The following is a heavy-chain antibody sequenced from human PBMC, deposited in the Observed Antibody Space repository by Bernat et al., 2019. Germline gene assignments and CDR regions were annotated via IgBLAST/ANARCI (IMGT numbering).Heavy chain of an antibody. V-gene: IGHV6-1*01. CDR1: GDSVSSNSAA. CDR3: ARSITMVQGVSYGGGFDY. CDR2: TYYRSKWYN. Sequence: QVQLQQSGPGLVKPSQTLSLTCAISGDSVSSNSAAWNWIRQSPSRGLEWLGRTYYRSKWYNDYAVSVKSRITINPDTSKNQFSLQLNSVTPEDTAVYYCARSITMVQGVSYGGGFDYWGQGTLVTVSS. J-gene: IGHJ4*02. D-gene: IGHD3-10*01.